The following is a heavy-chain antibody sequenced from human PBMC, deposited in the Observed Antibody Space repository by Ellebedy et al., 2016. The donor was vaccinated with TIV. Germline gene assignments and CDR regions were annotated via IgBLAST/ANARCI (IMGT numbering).Heavy chain of an antibody. CDR1: GYTFTGYY. Sequence: AASVKVSCKASGYTFTGYYMHWVRQAPGQGLEWMGWINPNSGGTNYAQKFQGRVTMTRDTSISTAYMELSRLRSDDTAVYYCARVRGYDSYYYYGMDVWGQGTTVTVSS. J-gene: IGHJ6*02. V-gene: IGHV1-2*02. D-gene: IGHD5-12*01. CDR2: INPNSGGT. CDR3: ARVRGYDSYYYYGMDV.